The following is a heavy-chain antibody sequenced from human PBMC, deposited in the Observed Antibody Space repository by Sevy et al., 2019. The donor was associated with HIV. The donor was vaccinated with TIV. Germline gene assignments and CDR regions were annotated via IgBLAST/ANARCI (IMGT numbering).Heavy chain of an antibody. CDR2: IKQDGSEK. J-gene: IGHJ4*02. CDR1: GFTFSNYW. D-gene: IGHD3-22*01. CDR3: ARPYMTDPFYYSGSGGYYYPSYFDY. Sequence: GGSLRLSCAASGFTFSNYWMSWVRQAPGKGLEWVANIKQDGSEKYYVYSVKGRFTISRDNAKNSLYLQMNSLRAEDTAVYYCARPYMTDPFYYSGSGGYYYPSYFDYWGQGTLVTVSS. V-gene: IGHV3-7*01.